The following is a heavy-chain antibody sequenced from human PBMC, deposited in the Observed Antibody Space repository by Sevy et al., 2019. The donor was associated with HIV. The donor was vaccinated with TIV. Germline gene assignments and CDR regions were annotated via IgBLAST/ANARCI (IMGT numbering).Heavy chain of an antibody. CDR3: ASGDTTMITDLDY. CDR2: INNGGST. Sequence: GGSLRLSCGASGFTFSNYAMSWVRQAPGKGPEWVSGINNGGSTYYADSVNGRFTISRDNSKKMVFLLMNSLRAEDTAVYYCASGDTTMITDLDYWGQGALVTVSS. D-gene: IGHD5-18*01. CDR1: GFTFSNYA. V-gene: IGHV3-23*01. J-gene: IGHJ4*02.